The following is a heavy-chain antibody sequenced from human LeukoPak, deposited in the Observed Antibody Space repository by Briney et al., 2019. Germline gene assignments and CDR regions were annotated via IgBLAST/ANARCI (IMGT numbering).Heavy chain of an antibody. CDR2: IYTSGSA. CDR1: GGSISSCY. V-gene: IGHV4-4*07. Sequence: SETLSLTCTVSGGSISSCYWSWIRQPAGKGLEWIGRIYTSGSANYNPSLKSRVTMSVDTSKNQFSLKLSSVTAADTAVYYCARAMNEYYYDSSGYGYWGQGTLVTVSS. J-gene: IGHJ4*02. D-gene: IGHD3-22*01. CDR3: ARAMNEYYYDSSGYGY.